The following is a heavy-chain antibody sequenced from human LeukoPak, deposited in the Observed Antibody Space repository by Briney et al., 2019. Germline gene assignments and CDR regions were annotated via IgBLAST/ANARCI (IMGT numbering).Heavy chain of an antibody. V-gene: IGHV3-15*01. CDR3: TRDMSGGPEY. CDR1: GFTFSSYS. CDR2: IKSKTDGGTA. Sequence: GGSLRLSCAASGFTFSSYSMNWVRQAPGKGLEWVGRIKSKTDGGTADYAAPVKGRFTISRDDSKNTLYLQMNGLKTDDTAVYYCTRDMSGGPEYWGQGTLVTVSS. D-gene: IGHD1-1*01. J-gene: IGHJ4*02.